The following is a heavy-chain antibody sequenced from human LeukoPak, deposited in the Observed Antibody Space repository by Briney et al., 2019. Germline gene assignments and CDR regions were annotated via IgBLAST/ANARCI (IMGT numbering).Heavy chain of an antibody. Sequence: GGSLRLSCAASGFTFSSYSMNWVRQAPGKGLEWVSSISSSSSYIYYADSVKGRFTISRDNAKNSLYLQMNSLRAEDTAVYYCARASEGLSRDFDYWGQGTLVTVSS. V-gene: IGHV3-21*01. J-gene: IGHJ4*02. CDR3: ARASEGLSRDFDY. CDR1: GFTFSSYS. CDR2: ISSSSSYI. D-gene: IGHD3-16*02.